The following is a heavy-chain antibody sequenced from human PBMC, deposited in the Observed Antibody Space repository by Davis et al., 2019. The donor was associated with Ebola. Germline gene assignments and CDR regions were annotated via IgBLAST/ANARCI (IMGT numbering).Heavy chain of an antibody. J-gene: IGHJ4*02. CDR2: IIPIFGTA. V-gene: IGHV1-69*06. CDR1: GGTFSSYA. Sequence: AASVKVSCKASGGTFSSYAISWVRQAPGQGLEWMGGIIPIFGTANYAQKFQGRVTITADKSMSTAYMELSSLRSHDTAVYYCARAGATLTQSFDNWGQGTLVTVSS. D-gene: IGHD7-27*01. CDR3: ARAGATLTQSFDN.